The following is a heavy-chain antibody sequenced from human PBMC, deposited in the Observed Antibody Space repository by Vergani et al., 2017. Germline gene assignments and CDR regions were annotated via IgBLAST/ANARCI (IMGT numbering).Heavy chain of an antibody. CDR3: AREPHSQYLTDIVVVPAALEGY. CDR2: INPNSGGT. D-gene: IGHD2-2*01. J-gene: IGHJ4*02. CDR1: GYTFTGYY. V-gene: IGHV1-2*02. Sequence: QVQLVQSGAEVKKPGASVKVSCKASGYTFTGYYMHWVRQAPGQGLEWMGWINPNSGGTNYAQKFQGRVTMTRDTSISTAYMELSRLRSDDTAVYYCAREPHSQYLTDIVVVPAALEGYWGQGTLVTVSA.